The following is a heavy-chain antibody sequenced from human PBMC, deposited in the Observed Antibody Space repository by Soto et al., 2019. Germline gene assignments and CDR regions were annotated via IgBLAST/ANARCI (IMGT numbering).Heavy chain of an antibody. CDR3: ARDGVLFRAGFDS. CDR1: GFTFSNYY. Sequence: QVQLVESGGGLVKPGGSLRLSCAVSGFTFSNYYMAWIRQAPGKGLEWVSYISTSGTSTFYADSVKDRFTISRDNAENSLFLQMDSLRVEDTAVFCARDGVLFRAGFDSWGQGTLVTVAS. CDR2: ISTSGTST. J-gene: IGHJ4*02. D-gene: IGHD3-16*01. V-gene: IGHV3-11*01.